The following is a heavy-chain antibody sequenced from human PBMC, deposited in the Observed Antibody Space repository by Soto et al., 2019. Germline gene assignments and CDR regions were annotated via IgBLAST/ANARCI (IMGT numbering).Heavy chain of an antibody. V-gene: IGHV1-18*01. D-gene: IGHD2-15*01. J-gene: IGHJ3*02. CDR2: ISAYNGNT. CDR1: GYTFTSYG. CDR3: ARHCSGGSCYDYSDAFDI. Sequence: ASVKVSCKASGYTFTSYGISWVRQAPGQGLEWMGWISAYNGNTNYAQKLQGRVTMTTDTSTSTAYMELRSLRSDDTAVYYCARHCSGGSCYDYSDAFDIWGQGTMVTVSS.